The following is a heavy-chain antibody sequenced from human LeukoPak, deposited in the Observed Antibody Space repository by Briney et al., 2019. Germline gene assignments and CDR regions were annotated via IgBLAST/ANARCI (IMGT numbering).Heavy chain of an antibody. CDR3: AELGITMIGGV. J-gene: IGHJ6*04. Sequence: GSLRLSCAASGFTFSTYAMTWVRQAPGKGLEWVSPITGSGDGTSAADSVKGRFSISRDNAKNSLYLQMNSLRAEDTAVYYCAELGITMIGGVWGKGTTVTISS. CDR2: ITGSGDGT. CDR1: GFTFSTYA. V-gene: IGHV3-23*01. D-gene: IGHD3-10*02.